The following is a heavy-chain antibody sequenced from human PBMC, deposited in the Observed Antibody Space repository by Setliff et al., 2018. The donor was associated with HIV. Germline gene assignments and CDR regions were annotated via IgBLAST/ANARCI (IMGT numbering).Heavy chain of an antibody. CDR2: MNPPSGNT. V-gene: IGHV1-8*02. CDR1: GYTFTSYD. Sequence: ASVKVSCKASGYTFTSYDFNWVRQATGQGLEWMGWMNPPSGNTGYAQKFQGRVTMTRNTSISTAYMELSSLKSEDTAVYYCARPGKWGDRSIDYWGQGTLVTVSS. D-gene: IGHD1-26*01. CDR3: ARPGKWGDRSIDY. J-gene: IGHJ4*02.